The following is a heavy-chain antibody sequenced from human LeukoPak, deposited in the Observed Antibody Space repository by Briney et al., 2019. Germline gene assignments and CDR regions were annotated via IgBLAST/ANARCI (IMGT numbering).Heavy chain of an antibody. D-gene: IGHD5-18*01. CDR1: GFTFSNHE. V-gene: IGHV3-48*03. CDR2: ISPSGSYI. Sequence: GGSLRLSCAASGFTFSNHEMNWVRQAPGKGLEWVTYISPSGSYIYYADSVKGRFTISRDNAKNSLYLQMNSLRAEDTAVYYCARGYTCGYWGQGTLVVVSS. J-gene: IGHJ4*02. CDR3: ARGYTCGY.